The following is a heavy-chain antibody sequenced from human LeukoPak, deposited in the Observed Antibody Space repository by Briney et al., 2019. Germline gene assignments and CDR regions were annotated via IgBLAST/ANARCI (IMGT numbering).Heavy chain of an antibody. V-gene: IGHV1-2*02. Sequence: ASVKVSCKASGYSFSGYYMYWVRQAPGQGLEWMGWIDPNSGDTKYAQKFRGRVTMTRDTSISTAYMELSRLTSDDTVVYYCARGAFQSSAWSTWGLGTLVTVSS. CDR2: IDPNSGDT. CDR1: GYSFSGYY. D-gene: IGHD6-19*01. J-gene: IGHJ5*02. CDR3: ARGAFQSSAWST.